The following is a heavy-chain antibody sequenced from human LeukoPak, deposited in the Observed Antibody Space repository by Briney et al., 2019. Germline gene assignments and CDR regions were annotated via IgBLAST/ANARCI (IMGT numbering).Heavy chain of an antibody. J-gene: IGHJ4*02. V-gene: IGHV4-31*03. CDR3: ARGFNSSSHGPISFDY. D-gene: IGHD6-6*01. CDR2: IYDSGST. Sequence: PSETLSLTSTVYGGSISSGGYYCSWIRQHPGKGLEWIGYIYDSGSTYYNPSLKSRVTIPVDTSKNQFSLKLSSVTAADTAVYYCARGFNSSSHGPISFDYWGQGTLVTVSS. CDR1: GGSISSGGYY.